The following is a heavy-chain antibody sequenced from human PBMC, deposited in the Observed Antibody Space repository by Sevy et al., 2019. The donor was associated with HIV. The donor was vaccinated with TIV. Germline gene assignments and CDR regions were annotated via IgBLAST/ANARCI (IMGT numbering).Heavy chain of an antibody. D-gene: IGHD2-2*01. Sequence: GGSLRLSCAASGFTFSRYWMSWVRQAPGKGLEWVAYIKEDGSEENYVDSVRGRITISGDNAKNSLYLQMNSLRAEDTAVYYCARSSNGALDYWGQGTLVTVSS. J-gene: IGHJ4*02. CDR2: IKEDGSEE. V-gene: IGHV3-7*01. CDR3: ARSSNGALDY. CDR1: GFTFSRYW.